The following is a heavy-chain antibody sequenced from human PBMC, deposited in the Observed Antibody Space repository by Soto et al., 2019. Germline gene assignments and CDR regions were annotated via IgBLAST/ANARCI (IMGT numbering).Heavy chain of an antibody. CDR1: GGSISSGGYS. CDR2: IYYSGST. D-gene: IGHD2-21*02. Sequence: TSETLSLTCAVSGGSISSGGYSWSWIRQPPGKGLEWIGYIYYSGSTYYNPSLKSRVTISVDTSKNQFSLKLSSVTAADTAVYYCARDQVTATPSGWFDPWGQGTLVTVSS. V-gene: IGHV4-30-4*08. J-gene: IGHJ5*02. CDR3: ARDQVTATPSGWFDP.